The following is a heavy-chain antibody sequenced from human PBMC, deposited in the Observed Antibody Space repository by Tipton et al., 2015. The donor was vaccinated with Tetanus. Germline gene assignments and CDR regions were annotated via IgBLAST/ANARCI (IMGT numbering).Heavy chain of an antibody. D-gene: IGHD2/OR15-2a*01. J-gene: IGHJ4*02. CDR1: GYRFTSYS. Sequence: QSGAEVKKPGASVKVSCEATGYRFTSYSIHWVRQAPGQGLEWVGMINPSGGSARYTQRFQGRVSVTRDTSTNIVYMELSSLRSEDTAVYYCARDFVFSTQSPPFFDIWGQGTLVTVSS. CDR3: ARDFVFSTQSPPFFDI. V-gene: IGHV1-46*01. CDR2: INPSGGSA.